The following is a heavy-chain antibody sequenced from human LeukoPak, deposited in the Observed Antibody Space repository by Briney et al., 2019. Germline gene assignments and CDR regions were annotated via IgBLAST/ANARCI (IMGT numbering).Heavy chain of an antibody. CDR1: GYTFTNYG. V-gene: IGHV1-18*03. CDR3: ARSGVGYYYYYMDV. Sequence: ASVKVSCKGSGYTFTNYGISWVRQAPGHGLEWRGWISAYNGNTKYAQKVQGRVTITRDTSASTAYMELSSLRSEDMAVYYCARSGVGYYYYYMDVWGKGTTVTVSS. J-gene: IGHJ6*03. D-gene: IGHD3-10*01. CDR2: ISAYNGNT.